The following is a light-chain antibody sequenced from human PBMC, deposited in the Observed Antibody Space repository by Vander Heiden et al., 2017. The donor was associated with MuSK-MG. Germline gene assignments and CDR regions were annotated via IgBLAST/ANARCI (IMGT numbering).Light chain of an antibody. CDR3: QQDYNLPPA. V-gene: IGKV1-33*01. Sequence: DIQMTQSPSSLSASVGDRVTITCQASQDISNYLNWYQQKPGKAPKLLIYDASNLETGVPSRLSGSGSGTDFTFTISSLQPEDFATYYCQQDYNLPPAFGGGTKVEIK. CDR1: QDISNY. CDR2: DAS. J-gene: IGKJ4*01.